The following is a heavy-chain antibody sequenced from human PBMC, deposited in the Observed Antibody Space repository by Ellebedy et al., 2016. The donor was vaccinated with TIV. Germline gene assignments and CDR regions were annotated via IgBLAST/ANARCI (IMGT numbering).Heavy chain of an antibody. CDR1: GGTFNNYA. J-gene: IGHJ6*02. CDR3: ARIGGYYDSSGYVYGMDV. D-gene: IGHD3-22*01. CDR2: IIPLFGTA. V-gene: IGHV1-69*13. Sequence: AASVKVSCKASGGTFNNYAVNWVRQAPGQGLEWMGGIIPLFGTANYAQKFQGRVTITADESTSTAYMELSSLRTEDMAVYYCARIGGYYDSSGYVYGMDVWGQGTTVTVSS.